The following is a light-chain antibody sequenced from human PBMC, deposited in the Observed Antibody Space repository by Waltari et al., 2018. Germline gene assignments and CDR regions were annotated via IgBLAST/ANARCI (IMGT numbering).Light chain of an antibody. CDR2: EDN. Sequence: SHELTQPPSVSVSPGQTATITCSGNNLGDKYSCWYQQKPGQSPVLVIYEDNKRPSGIPERFSGSNSGNPATLTISGTRPVDEANYYCQAWDTNTYLVFGGGTKLTVL. J-gene: IGLJ3*02. V-gene: IGLV3-1*01. CDR3: QAWDTNTYLV. CDR1: NLGDKY.